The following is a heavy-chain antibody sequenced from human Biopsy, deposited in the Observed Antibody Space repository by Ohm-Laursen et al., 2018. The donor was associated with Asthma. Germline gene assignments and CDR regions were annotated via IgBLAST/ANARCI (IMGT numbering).Heavy chain of an antibody. J-gene: IGHJ6*02. CDR1: GFTFGSYG. D-gene: IGHD1-20*01. V-gene: IGHV3-33*01. CDR3: ARDLRSDNWNPWGMDV. Sequence: SLRLSCAASGFTFGSYGLHWVRQAPGKGLEWVADIWFDGSNKHYADSVKGRFTISRDNSQNTLSLEMNSLRVEDTAVYYCARDLRSDNWNPWGMDVWGQGTTVTVSS. CDR2: IWFDGSNK.